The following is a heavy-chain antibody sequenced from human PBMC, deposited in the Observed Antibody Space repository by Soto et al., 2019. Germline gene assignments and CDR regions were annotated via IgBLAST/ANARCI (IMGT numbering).Heavy chain of an antibody. CDR1: GYTFTSYG. CDR2: ISAYNGNT. D-gene: IGHD3-10*01. V-gene: IGHV1-18*01. J-gene: IGHJ6*02. CDR3: TSFYYGSGSYYSYYGMDV. Sequence: ASVKVSCKASGYTFTSYGISWVRQAPGQGLEWMGWISAYNGNTNYAQKHQGRVTMTTDTSTSTAYKELRSPRSDNTAVYYYTSFYYGSGSYYSYYGMDVWGQGTTVTVSS.